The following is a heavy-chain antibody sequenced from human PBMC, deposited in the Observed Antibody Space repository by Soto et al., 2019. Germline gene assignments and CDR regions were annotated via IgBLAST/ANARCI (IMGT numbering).Heavy chain of an antibody. J-gene: IGHJ5*02. Sequence: SETLSLTCAVYGGSFSGYYWSWIRQPPGKGLEWIGEINHSGSTNYNPSLKSRVTISVDTSKNQFSLKLSSVTAADTAVYYCASERRRWFDPWGQGTQVTVSS. CDR3: ASERRRWFDP. D-gene: IGHD1-1*01. CDR2: INHSGST. CDR1: GGSFSGYY. V-gene: IGHV4-34*01.